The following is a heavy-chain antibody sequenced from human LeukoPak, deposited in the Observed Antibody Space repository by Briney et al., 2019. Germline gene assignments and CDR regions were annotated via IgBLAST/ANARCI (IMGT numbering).Heavy chain of an antibody. CDR3: ARVRYSYVAWFDP. Sequence: SETLSLTCTVSGGSISSGGYYWSWIRQHPGKGLGWIGYIYYSGSTYYNPSLKSRVTISVDTSKNQFSLKLSSVTAADTAVYYCARVRYSYVAWFDPWGQGTLVTVSS. CDR1: GGSISSGGYY. V-gene: IGHV4-31*03. D-gene: IGHD5-18*01. CDR2: IYYSGST. J-gene: IGHJ5*02.